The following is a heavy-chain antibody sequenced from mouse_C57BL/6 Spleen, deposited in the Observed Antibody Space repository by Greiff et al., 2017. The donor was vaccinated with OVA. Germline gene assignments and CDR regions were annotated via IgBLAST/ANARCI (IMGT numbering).Heavy chain of an antibody. J-gene: IGHJ3*01. D-gene: IGHD1-1*01. Sequence: VKLMESGPELVKPGASVKISCKASGYAFSSSWMNWVKQRPGKGLEWIGRIYPGDGDTNYNGKFKGKATLTADKSSSTAYMQLSSLTSEDSAVYFCARGDYGSSYWFAYWGQGTLVTVSA. CDR1: GYAFSSSW. CDR3: ARGDYGSSYWFAY. CDR2: IYPGDGDT. V-gene: IGHV1-82*01.